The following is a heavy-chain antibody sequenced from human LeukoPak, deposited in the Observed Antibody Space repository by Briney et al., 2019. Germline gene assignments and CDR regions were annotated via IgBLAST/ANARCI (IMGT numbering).Heavy chain of an antibody. Sequence: ASVKFSCNASGGTFSSYAISWVRQAPGQGLEWMGRIIPILGIANYAQKFQGRVTITADKSTSTAYMELSSLRSKDTAVYYCALLRRDWFDPWGQGTLVTVSS. V-gene: IGHV1-69*04. CDR1: GGTFSSYA. CDR2: IIPILGIA. D-gene: IGHD2-15*01. CDR3: ALLRRDWFDP. J-gene: IGHJ5*02.